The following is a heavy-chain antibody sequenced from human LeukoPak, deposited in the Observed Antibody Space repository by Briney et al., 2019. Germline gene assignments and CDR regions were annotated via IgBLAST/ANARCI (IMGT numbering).Heavy chain of an antibody. CDR3: VRGWFGPDY. D-gene: IGHD2-15*01. Sequence: PGGSLRLSCAASGFTLSGNWMHWVRRAPGKGLEWISRIDNDGSSTVYADFAEGRFTISRENAENTLYLQMSSLRVEDTAVYYCVRGWFGPDYWGQGTLVTVSS. V-gene: IGHV3-74*01. CDR2: IDNDGSST. CDR1: GFTLSGNW. J-gene: IGHJ4*02.